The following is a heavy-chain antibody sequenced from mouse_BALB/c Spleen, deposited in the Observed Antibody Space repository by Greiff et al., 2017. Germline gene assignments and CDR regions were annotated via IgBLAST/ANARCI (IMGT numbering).Heavy chain of an antibody. CDR1: GFTFSSYY. V-gene: IGHV5-6-2*01. Sequence: EVMLVESGGGLVKLGGSLKLSCAASGFTFSSYYMSWVRQTPEKRLELVAAINSNGGSTYYPDTVKGRFTISRDNAKSTLYLQMSSLKSEDTALYYCARQGDYYGSSSFPHWYFDVWGAGTTVTVSS. CDR3: ARQGDYYGSSSFPHWYFDV. CDR2: INSNGGST. D-gene: IGHD1-1*01. J-gene: IGHJ1*01.